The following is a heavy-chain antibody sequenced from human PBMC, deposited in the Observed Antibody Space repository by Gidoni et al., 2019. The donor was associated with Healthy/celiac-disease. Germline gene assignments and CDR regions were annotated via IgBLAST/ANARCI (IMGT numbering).Heavy chain of an antibody. J-gene: IGHJ4*02. CDR1: GFTFSSYS. CDR2: ISSSSSYI. D-gene: IGHD6-13*01. CDR3: ARDLYSSSWYDY. V-gene: IGHV3-21*01. Sequence: EVQLVESGGGLVKPGGSLRLACAASGFTFSSYSMNWVLQAPGKGLEWVSSISSSSSYIYYADSVKGRFTISRDNAKNSLYLQMNSLRAEDTAVYYCARDLYSSSWYDYWGQGTLVTVSS.